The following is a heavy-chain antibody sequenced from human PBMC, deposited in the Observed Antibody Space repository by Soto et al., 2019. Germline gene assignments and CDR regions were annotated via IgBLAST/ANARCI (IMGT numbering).Heavy chain of an antibody. D-gene: IGHD3-22*01. Sequence: ASVKVSCKASGYTFTSYGISWVRQAPGQERVWMGWIIAYNGNTNYAKKLQDRVTMTTDTSTSTAHRELRSLRYDDTVVYYWARVYPWYYDSSGPRCGANWLAPWGQGTLVTVSS. V-gene: IGHV1-18*04. CDR1: GYTFTSYG. CDR3: ARVYPWYYDSSGPRCGANWLAP. J-gene: IGHJ5*02. CDR2: IIAYNGNT.